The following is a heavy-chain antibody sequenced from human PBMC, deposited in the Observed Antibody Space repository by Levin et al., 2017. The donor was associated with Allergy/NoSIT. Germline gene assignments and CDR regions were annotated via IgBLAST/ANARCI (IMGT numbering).Heavy chain of an antibody. V-gene: IGHV4-61*01. D-gene: IGHD2/OR15-2a*01. Sequence: SSETLSLTCTVSGGSVSSGSYYWSWIRQPPGKGLEWIGYISYSGSTNYNPSLKSRVTISVDTSKNHFSLKLTSVTAADTAVYYCAREVGAVATTFGYGMDVWGQGTTVTVSS. CDR2: ISYSGST. CDR1: GGSVSSGSYY. J-gene: IGHJ6*02. CDR3: AREVGAVATTFGYGMDV.